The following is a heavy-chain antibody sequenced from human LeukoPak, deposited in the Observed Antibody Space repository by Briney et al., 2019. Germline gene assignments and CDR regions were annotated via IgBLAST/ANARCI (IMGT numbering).Heavy chain of an antibody. V-gene: IGHV4-39*01. Sequence: TSETLSLTCTVSGGSVSSTTYFWSWIRQPPGKGLEWIASINYSGSTYYNPSLKSRVTISVDTSENQFSLKLSSVTAADTAVYYCARYVVYGSGKHYFDYWGQGTLVTVSS. J-gene: IGHJ4*02. D-gene: IGHD3-10*01. CDR1: GGSVSSTTYF. CDR3: ARYVVYGSGKHYFDY. CDR2: INYSGST.